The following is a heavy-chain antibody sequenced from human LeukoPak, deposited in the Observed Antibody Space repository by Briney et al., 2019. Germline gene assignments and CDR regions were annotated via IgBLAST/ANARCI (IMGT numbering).Heavy chain of an antibody. Sequence: TGGSLRLSCAASGFTFSSYAMSCVRQAPGRGLEWVSTISGSGGTTYYADSVKGRFTISRDNSKSTLYLQMNSLRAEDRAVYYCARVQRGVRSPTDYWGQGTLVTVSS. J-gene: IGHJ4*02. CDR2: ISGSGGTT. CDR1: GFTFSSYA. CDR3: ARVQRGVRSPTDY. V-gene: IGHV3-23*01. D-gene: IGHD4-17*01.